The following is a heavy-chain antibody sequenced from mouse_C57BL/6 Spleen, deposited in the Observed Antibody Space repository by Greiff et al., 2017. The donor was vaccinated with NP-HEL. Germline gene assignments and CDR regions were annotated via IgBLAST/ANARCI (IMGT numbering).Heavy chain of an antibody. Sequence: EVKLMESGGGLVKPGGSLKLSCAASGFTFSDYGMHWVRQAPEKGLEWVAYISSGSSTIYYADTVKGRFTISRDNAKNTLFLQMTSLRSEDTAMYYCAYYYGSRYWYFDVWGTGTTVTVSS. D-gene: IGHD1-1*01. CDR2: ISSGSSTI. CDR3: AYYYGSRYWYFDV. J-gene: IGHJ1*03. CDR1: GFTFSDYG. V-gene: IGHV5-17*01.